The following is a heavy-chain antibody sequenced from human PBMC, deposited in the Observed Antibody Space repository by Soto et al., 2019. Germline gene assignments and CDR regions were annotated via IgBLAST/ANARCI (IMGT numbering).Heavy chain of an antibody. D-gene: IGHD3-22*01. V-gene: IGHV1-8*01. J-gene: IGHJ4*02. CDR3: ARAFRDYYDSSGYSFHFDY. CDR2: MNPNSGNT. Sequence: ASVKVSCKASGYTFTSYDINWVRQATGQGLEWMGWMNPNSGNTGYAQKFQGRVTMTRNTSISTAYMELSSLRSDDTAVYYCARAFRDYYDSSGYSFHFDYWGQGTLVTVSS. CDR1: GYTFTSYD.